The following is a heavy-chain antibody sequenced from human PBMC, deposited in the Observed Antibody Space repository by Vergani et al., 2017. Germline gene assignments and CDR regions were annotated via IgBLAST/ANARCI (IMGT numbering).Heavy chain of an antibody. D-gene: IGHD6-13*01. CDR2: INQDGSAK. J-gene: IGHJ3*02. CDR1: GFSFGDYA. V-gene: IGHV3-7*01. Sequence: EVQLVESGGGLVPPGRSLRLSCAASGFSFGDYAMTWVRQAPGKGLEGLANINQDGSAKNYVDSVKGRFTISRDNAKNSVLMQMNSLRVEDTAVYYCSRMKPYSSRLRVAFDIWGLGTMVTVSS. CDR3: SRMKPYSSRLRVAFDI.